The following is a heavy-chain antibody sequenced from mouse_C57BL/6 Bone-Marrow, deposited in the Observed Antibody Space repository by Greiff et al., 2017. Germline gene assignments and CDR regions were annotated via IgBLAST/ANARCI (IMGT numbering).Heavy chain of an antibody. Sequence: EVKLVESGGGLVQPGGSMKLSCVASGFTFSNYWMNWVRQSPEKGLEWVAQIRLKSDNYATHYAESVKGRFTISRDDSKSSVYLQMNNLRAEDTGIYYCTREAISWFAYWGQGTLVTVSA. CDR3: TREAISWFAY. CDR1: GFTFSNYW. D-gene: IGHD1-1*01. J-gene: IGHJ3*01. CDR2: IRLKSDNYAT. V-gene: IGHV6-3*01.